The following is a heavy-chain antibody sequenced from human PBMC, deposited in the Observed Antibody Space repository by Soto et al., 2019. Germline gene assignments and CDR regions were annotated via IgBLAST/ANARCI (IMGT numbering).Heavy chain of an antibody. V-gene: IGHV1-2*04. CDR2: INPNSGGT. CDR3: ARDFSPTQSDVLTGYRIYYYYGMDV. J-gene: IGHJ6*02. Sequence: ASVKVSCKASGCTFTGYYMHWVRQAPGQGLEWMGWINPNSGGTYYVQKFQGCVTMTRDTSISTAYMELSRLRSDDTAVYYCARDFSPTQSDVLTGYRIYYYYGMDVWGQGTTVTSP. D-gene: IGHD3-9*01. CDR1: GCTFTGYY.